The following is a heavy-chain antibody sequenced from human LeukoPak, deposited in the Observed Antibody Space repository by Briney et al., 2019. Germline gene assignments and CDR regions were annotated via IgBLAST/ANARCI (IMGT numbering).Heavy chain of an antibody. Sequence: ASVKVSCKASGYTFTSYGISWVRQAPGQGLEWMGWISAYNGNTNYAQKLQGRVTMTTDTSTSTAYMELRSLRSEDTAVYYCARDHPIAVETVPYFDYWGQGTLVTVSS. J-gene: IGHJ4*02. CDR2: ISAYNGNT. D-gene: IGHD6-19*01. CDR1: GYTFTSYG. CDR3: ARDHPIAVETVPYFDY. V-gene: IGHV1-18*01.